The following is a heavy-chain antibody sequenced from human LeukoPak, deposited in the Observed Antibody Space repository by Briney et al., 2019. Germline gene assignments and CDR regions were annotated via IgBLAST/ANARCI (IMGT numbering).Heavy chain of an antibody. CDR2: ISYDGSNK. J-gene: IGHJ4*02. CDR1: GFTFSSYA. CDR3: ARSHSSGCYYFDY. V-gene: IGHV3-30-3*01. D-gene: IGHD6-19*01. Sequence: GGSLRLSCAASGFTFSSYAMHWVRQAPGKGLEWVAVISYDGSNKYYADSVKGRFTISRDNSKNTLYLQMNSLRAEDTAVYYCARSHSSGCYYFDYWGQGTLVTVSS.